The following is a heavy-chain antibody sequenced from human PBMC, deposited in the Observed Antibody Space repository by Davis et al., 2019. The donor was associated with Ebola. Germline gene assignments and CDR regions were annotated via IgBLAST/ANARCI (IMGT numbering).Heavy chain of an antibody. V-gene: IGHV1-8*02. CDR2: MNPNSGNT. CDR3: ASGSGSSDY. D-gene: IGHD1-26*01. J-gene: IGHJ4*02. Sequence: ASVTVSCKASAGTFSTYAISWVRQAPGQGLEWMGWMNPNSGNTGYAQKFQGRVTMTTDTSTSTAYMELRSLTSDDTAVYYCASGSGSSDYWGQGTLVTVSS. CDR1: AGTFSTYA.